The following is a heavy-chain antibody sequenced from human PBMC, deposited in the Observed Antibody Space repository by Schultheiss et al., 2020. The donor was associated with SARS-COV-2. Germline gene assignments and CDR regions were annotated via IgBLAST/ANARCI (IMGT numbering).Heavy chain of an antibody. J-gene: IGHJ4*02. Sequence: GGSLRLSCAASGFTFSSYAMHWVRQAPGKGLEWVAVISYDGSNKYYADSVKGRFTISRDNSKNTLYLQMNSLRAEDTAVYYCARSLGLRWGEREPDYWGQGTLVTVSS. V-gene: IGHV3-30-3*01. D-gene: IGHD3-16*01. CDR2: ISYDGSNK. CDR3: ARSLGLRWGEREPDY. CDR1: GFTFSSYA.